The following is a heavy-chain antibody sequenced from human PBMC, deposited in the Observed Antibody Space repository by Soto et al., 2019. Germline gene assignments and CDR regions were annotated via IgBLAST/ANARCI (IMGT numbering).Heavy chain of an antibody. CDR1: GYTFTSYG. CDR2: ISAYNGNT. Sequence: ASVKVSWKASGYTFTSYGISWVRQAPGQGLEWMGWISAYNGNTNYAQKLQGRVTMTTDTSTSTAYMELRSLRSDDTAVYYCAGASYYYDSSGKGAFDIWGQGTMVTVSS. J-gene: IGHJ3*02. CDR3: AGASYYYDSSGKGAFDI. D-gene: IGHD3-22*01. V-gene: IGHV1-18*01.